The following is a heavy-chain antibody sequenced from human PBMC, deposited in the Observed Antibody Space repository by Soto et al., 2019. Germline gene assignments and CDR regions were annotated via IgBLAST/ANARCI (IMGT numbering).Heavy chain of an antibody. V-gene: IGHV3-11*01. J-gene: IGHJ4*02. CDR1: GFAFSNYY. CDR2: ISSTGRTI. D-gene: IGHD6-19*01. Sequence: GGSLRLSCGASGFAFSNYYMSWIRQAPGKGLEWVSYISSTGRTIYYADSVKGRFTVSRDNAQNSLSLKLNSLRVEDTAVYYCARSYSSGWEFDYWGQGTQVTVSA. CDR3: ARSYSSGWEFDY.